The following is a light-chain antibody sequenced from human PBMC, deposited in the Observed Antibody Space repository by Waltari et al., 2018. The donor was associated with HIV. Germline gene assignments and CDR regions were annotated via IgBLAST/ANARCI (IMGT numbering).Light chain of an antibody. CDR2: QDS. CDR3: QAWDSSTHVV. V-gene: IGLV3-1*01. CDR1: KLGDKY. J-gene: IGLJ2*01. Sequence: SYELTQPPSVSVSPGQTASITCSGDKLGDKYACWYPQKPGQSPVLVIYQDSKRPSGIPGRLSGSNSGNADTLTISGTQAMDEADYYCQAWDSSTHVVFGGGTKLTVL.